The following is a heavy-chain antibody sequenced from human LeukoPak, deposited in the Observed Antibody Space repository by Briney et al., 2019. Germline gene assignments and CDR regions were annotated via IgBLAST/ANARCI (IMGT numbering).Heavy chain of an antibody. J-gene: IGHJ4*02. CDR2: ISYDGSNK. V-gene: IGHV3-30-3*02. CDR1: GFTFSSYA. Sequence: PGRSLRLSCAASGFTFSSYAMHWVRQAPGKGLEWVAVISYDGSNKYYADSVKGRFTISRDNSKNTLYLQMNSLRAEDTAVYYCAKRGYVWGSYRLQHFDYWGQGTLVTVSS. CDR3: AKRGYVWGSYRLQHFDY. D-gene: IGHD3-16*01.